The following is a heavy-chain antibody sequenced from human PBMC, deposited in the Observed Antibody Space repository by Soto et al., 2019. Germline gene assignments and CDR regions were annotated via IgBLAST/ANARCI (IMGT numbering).Heavy chain of an antibody. Sequence: ASVKVSCKASGGTFRRYAISWVRQAPGQGLEWMGGIIPIFGTANYTQKFQGRVTITADELTSTAYLELSSLRSEDTAVYFCARTYDSTGYYYYYGMDVWGQGTTVTVSS. CDR1: GGTFRRYA. J-gene: IGHJ6*02. CDR2: IIPIFGTA. D-gene: IGHD3-22*01. CDR3: ARTYDSTGYYYYYGMDV. V-gene: IGHV1-69*13.